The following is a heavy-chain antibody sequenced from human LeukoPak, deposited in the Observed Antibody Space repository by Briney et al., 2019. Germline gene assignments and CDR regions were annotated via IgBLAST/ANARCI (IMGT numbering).Heavy chain of an antibody. D-gene: IGHD3-22*01. J-gene: IGHJ4*02. V-gene: IGHV3-21*01. Sequence: GGSLRLSCAASGFTFSSYSMNWVRQAPGKGLEWVSSISSSSSYIYYADSVKGRFTISRDNAKSSLYLQMNSLRAEDTAVYYCAREGYDSSGYYPEGPIDYWGQGTLVTVSS. CDR3: AREGYDSSGYYPEGPIDY. CDR2: ISSSSSYI. CDR1: GFTFSSYS.